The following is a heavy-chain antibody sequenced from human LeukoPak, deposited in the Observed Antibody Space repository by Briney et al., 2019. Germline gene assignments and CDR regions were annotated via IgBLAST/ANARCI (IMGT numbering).Heavy chain of an antibody. D-gene: IGHD3-22*01. CDR2: INPSGGST. Sequence: ASVKVSCKASGYTFTSYYMHWVRQAPGQGLEWMGIINPSGGSTSYAQKFQGRVTMTRDTSTSTVYMELSSLRSEDTAVYYCARGPYYYDSSGSPHFDYWGQGTLVTVSS. CDR3: ARGPYYYDSSGSPHFDY. V-gene: IGHV1-46*01. J-gene: IGHJ4*02. CDR1: GYTFTSYY.